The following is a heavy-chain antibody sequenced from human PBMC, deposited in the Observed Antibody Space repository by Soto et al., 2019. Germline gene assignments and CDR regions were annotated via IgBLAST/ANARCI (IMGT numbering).Heavy chain of an antibody. V-gene: IGHV5-51*01. J-gene: IGHJ5*02. D-gene: IGHD3-22*01. CDR2: IYPGNSDT. Sequence: GASLKISCKGSGYSFTSYWIGWVRQMPGKGLEWMGIIYPGNSDTRYSPSFQGQVTISADKSISTAYLQWSSLKASDTAMYYCARQRYYDSSGYSSHGWFDPWGQGTLVTVSS. CDR1: GYSFTSYW. CDR3: ARQRYYDSSGYSSHGWFDP.